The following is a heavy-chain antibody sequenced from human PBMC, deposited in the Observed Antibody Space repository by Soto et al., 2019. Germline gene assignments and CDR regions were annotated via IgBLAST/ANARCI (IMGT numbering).Heavy chain of an antibody. CDR1: GGSISSYY. CDR2: IYYSGST. D-gene: IGHD2-15*01. V-gene: IGHV4-59*01. CDR3: ARGGVVSYYYYGMDV. J-gene: IGHJ6*02. Sequence: PSETLSLTCPVSGGSISSYYWSWIRQPPGKGLEWIGYIYYSGSTNYNPSLKSRVTISVDTSKNQFSLKLSSVTAADTAVYYCARGGVVSYYYYGMDVWGQGTTVTVSS.